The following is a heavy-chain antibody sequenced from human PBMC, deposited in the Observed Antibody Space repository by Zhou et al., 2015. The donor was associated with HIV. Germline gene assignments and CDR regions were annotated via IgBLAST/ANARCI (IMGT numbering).Heavy chain of an antibody. J-gene: IGHJ4*02. D-gene: IGHD6-19*01. Sequence: QVQLVQSGAEVKKPGSSVKVSCKASGGTFSSYAISWVRQAPGQGLEWMGGIIPIFGTANYAQKFQGRVTITADESTSTAYMELSSLRSEDTAVYYCARAVPSGGWYGYYFDYVGPGEPWSTVSS. V-gene: IGHV1-69*12. CDR1: GGTFSSYA. CDR2: IIPIFGTA. CDR3: ARAVPSGGWYGYYFDY.